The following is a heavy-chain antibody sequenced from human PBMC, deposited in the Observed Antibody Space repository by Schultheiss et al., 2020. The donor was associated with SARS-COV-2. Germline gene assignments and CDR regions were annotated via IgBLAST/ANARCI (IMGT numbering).Heavy chain of an antibody. Sequence: ASVKVSCKASGYTFTTYYMHWVRQAPGQGLEWMGWISAYNGNTNYAQKLQGRVTMTTDTSTSTAYMELRSLRSDDTAVYYCARQLNGDYEGAGCFDLWGRGTLVTVSS. CDR3: ARQLNGDYEGAGCFDL. CDR2: ISAYNGNT. CDR1: GYTFTTYY. D-gene: IGHD4-17*01. J-gene: IGHJ2*01. V-gene: IGHV1-18*04.